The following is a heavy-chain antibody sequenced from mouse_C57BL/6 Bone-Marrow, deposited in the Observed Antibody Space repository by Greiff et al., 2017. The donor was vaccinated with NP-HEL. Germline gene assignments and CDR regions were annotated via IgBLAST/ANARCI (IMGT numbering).Heavy chain of an antibody. CDR1: GYTFTSYW. J-gene: IGHJ3*01. V-gene: IGHV1-59*01. CDR2: IDPSDSYT. D-gene: IGHD5-5*01. Sequence: QVQLQQPGAELVRPGTSVKLSCKASGYTFTSYWMHWVKQRPGQGLEWIGVIDPSDSYTNYNQKFKGKATLTVDTSSSTAYMQLSSLTSEDSAVYYCASSLPGEAYWGQGTLVTVSA. CDR3: ASSLPGEAY.